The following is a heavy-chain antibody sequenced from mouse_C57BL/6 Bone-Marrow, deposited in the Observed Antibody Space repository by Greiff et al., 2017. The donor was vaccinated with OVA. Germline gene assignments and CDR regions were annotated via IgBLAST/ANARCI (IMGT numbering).Heavy chain of an antibody. CDR2: IYPGSGNT. Sequence: QVQLQQSGAELVRPGASVKLSCKASGYTFTDYYINWVKQRPGQGLEWIARIYPGSGNTYYNEKFKGKATLTAEKSSSTAYMQLSSLTSEDSAVYFCAINYYGSSPYCAMDYWGQGTSVTVSS. CDR3: AINYYGSSPYCAMDY. CDR1: GYTFTDYY. D-gene: IGHD1-1*01. V-gene: IGHV1-76*01. J-gene: IGHJ4*01.